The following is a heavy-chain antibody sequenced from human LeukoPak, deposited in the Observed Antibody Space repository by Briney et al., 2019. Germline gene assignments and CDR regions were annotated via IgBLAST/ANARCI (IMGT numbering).Heavy chain of an antibody. CDR1: GGSISSSNW. Sequence: SETLSPTCAVSGGSISSSNWWSWVRQPPGKGLEWIGEINHSGSTNYNPSLKSRVTISVDTSKNQFSLKLSSVTAADTAVYYCARGGARWEDDYWGQGTLVTVSS. CDR2: INHSGST. V-gene: IGHV4-4*02. D-gene: IGHD1-26*01. CDR3: ARGGARWEDDY. J-gene: IGHJ4*02.